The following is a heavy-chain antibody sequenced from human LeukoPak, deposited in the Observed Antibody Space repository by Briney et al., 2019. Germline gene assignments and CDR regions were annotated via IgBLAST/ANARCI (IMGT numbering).Heavy chain of an antibody. D-gene: IGHD1-26*01. J-gene: IGHJ4*02. CDR1: GYAFTNYL. Sequence: ASVNVSCKASGYAFTNYLIHWVRQVPGQGLEWMGIINTSGDGTRYAQKLQGRVTMTRDRSTRTVHMGPLIVRCEDTAVYYGRREMGGTYYFDYWGQGHLVSVSS. CDR2: INTSGDGT. V-gene: IGHV1-46*01. CDR3: RREMGGTYYFDY.